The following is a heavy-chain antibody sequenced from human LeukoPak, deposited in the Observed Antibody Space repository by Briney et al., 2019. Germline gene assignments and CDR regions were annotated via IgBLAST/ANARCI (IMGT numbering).Heavy chain of an antibody. CDR1: GRSGRSVSSGSDY. CDR2: NHTRGGT. D-gene: IGHD2-2*01. J-gene: IGHJ4*02. Sequence: SQTLSLTRTVSGRSGRSVSSGSDYCSWIRQSAGKGLDRIVRNHTRGGTKYKPSLNCRLPIPRDTSTNQFSLKLASVTAADTAVYYCARYCSSTSCYSDAFDYWGPGSLVTVSS. CDR3: ARYCSSTSCYSDAFDY. V-gene: IGHV4-61*02.